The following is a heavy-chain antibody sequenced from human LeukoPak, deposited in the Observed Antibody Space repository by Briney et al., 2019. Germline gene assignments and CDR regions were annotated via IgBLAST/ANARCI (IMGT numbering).Heavy chain of an antibody. CDR3: ASLDDIVVVPAAIREFDP. D-gene: IGHD2-2*01. CDR1: GFTFSSYS. Sequence: GGSLRLSCAASGFTFSSYSMNWVRQAPGKGLEWASSISSSSSYIYHADSVKGRFTISRDNAKNSLYLQMNSLRAEDTAVYCCASLDDIVVVPAAIREFDPWGQGTLVTVSS. V-gene: IGHV3-21*01. J-gene: IGHJ5*02. CDR2: ISSSSSYI.